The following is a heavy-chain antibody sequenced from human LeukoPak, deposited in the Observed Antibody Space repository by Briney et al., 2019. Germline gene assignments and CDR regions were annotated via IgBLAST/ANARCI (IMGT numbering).Heavy chain of an antibody. V-gene: IGHV3-23*01. D-gene: IGHD6-13*01. Sequence: GGSLRLSCTASGFTFSSYAMSWVRQAPGKGLQWVSALSGSGLSTYYADSVKGRFTISRDNSKNTLYLQMNSLRAEDTAVYYCAKGGESSSWLFDYWGQGTLVPVSS. CDR2: LSGSGLST. CDR1: GFTFSSYA. J-gene: IGHJ4*02. CDR3: AKGGESSSWLFDY.